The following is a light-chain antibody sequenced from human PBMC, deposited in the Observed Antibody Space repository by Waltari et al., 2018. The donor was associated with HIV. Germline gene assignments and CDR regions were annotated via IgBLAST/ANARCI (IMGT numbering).Light chain of an antibody. CDR1: QSVSSS. Sequence: EVVLTQSPATLSLSPGERATLSCRASQSVSSSLAWYQLKPGQAPRLLIYDASNRATGIPARFSGRGSGTDFTLTISSLESEDFAVYYCHQRSNWPLTFGGGTRVEIK. J-gene: IGKJ4*01. CDR2: DAS. CDR3: HQRSNWPLT. V-gene: IGKV3-11*01.